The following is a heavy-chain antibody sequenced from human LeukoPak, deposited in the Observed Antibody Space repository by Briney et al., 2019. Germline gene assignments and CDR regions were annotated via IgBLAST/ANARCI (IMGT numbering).Heavy chain of an antibody. J-gene: IGHJ5*02. V-gene: IGHV5-51*01. D-gene: IGHD2-2*01. CDR2: IYPGDSDT. CDR3: ARHPFSSYCTSTSCVRWFDP. CDR1: GYSFTSYW. Sequence: GESLKISCKGFGYSFTSYWIGWMRQMPGKGLEWIVIIYPGDSDTRYSPPFQGQVTISADKSISTAYLQWSSLKASDTAMYYCARHPFSSYCTSTSCVRWFDPWGQGTLVTVSS.